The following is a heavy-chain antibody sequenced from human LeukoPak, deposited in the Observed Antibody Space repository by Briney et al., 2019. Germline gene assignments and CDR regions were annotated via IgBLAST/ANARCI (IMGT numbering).Heavy chain of an antibody. Sequence: SQTLSLTCTVSGGSISSSSFYWGWIRQPPGKGLEWIGSIYYRGSTYYNPSLKSRVTISVDMSENQVSLKLRSVTAADTAVYYCTEFYFDRSGYADYWGQGTLVTVSS. CDR2: IYYRGST. D-gene: IGHD3-22*01. CDR1: GGSISSSSFY. J-gene: IGHJ4*02. CDR3: TEFYFDRSGYADY. V-gene: IGHV4-39*01.